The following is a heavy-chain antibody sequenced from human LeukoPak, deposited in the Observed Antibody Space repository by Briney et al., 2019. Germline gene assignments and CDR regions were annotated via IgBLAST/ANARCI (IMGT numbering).Heavy chain of an antibody. CDR2: INHSGST. CDR1: GGSFSGYY. Sequence: PSETLSLTCAVYGGSFSGYYWSWIRQPPGKGLEWIGEINHSGSTNYNPSLKSRVTISVDTSKNQFSLKLSSVTAADTAVYYCARDGAYGSGWKTHWFDPWGQGTLVTVSS. D-gene: IGHD6-19*01. CDR3: ARDGAYGSGWKTHWFDP. J-gene: IGHJ5*02. V-gene: IGHV4-34*01.